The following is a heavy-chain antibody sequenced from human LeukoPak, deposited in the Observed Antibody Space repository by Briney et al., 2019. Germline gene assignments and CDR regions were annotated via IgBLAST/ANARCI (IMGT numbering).Heavy chain of an antibody. CDR1: GASISSGSYS. CDR2: VYYSGTT. J-gene: IGHJ4*02. D-gene: IGHD6-19*01. CDR3: ARREDSGWYRFDY. Sequence: KPSETLSLTCAVSGASISSGSYSWSCIRQPPGKGLEWIGYVYYSGTTYYNPSLKSRVTISLDTSKNQFSLKLNSVTAADTAVYYCARREDSGWYRFDYWGQGTLVTVSS. V-gene: IGHV4-61*01.